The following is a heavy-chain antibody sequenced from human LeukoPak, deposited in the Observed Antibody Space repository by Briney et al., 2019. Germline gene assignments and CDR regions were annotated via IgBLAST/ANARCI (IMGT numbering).Heavy chain of an antibody. CDR3: ARGVVIAPQTFDY. D-gene: IGHD2-21*01. CDR2: INHSGST. J-gene: IGHJ4*02. CDR1: GGSLSGYY. Sequence: PSETLSLTCAVYGGSLSGYYWSWIRQPPGKGLEWIGEINHSGSTNYNPSLKSRVTISVDTSKNQFSLKLSSVTAADTAVYYCARGVVIAPQTFDYWGQGTLVTVSS. V-gene: IGHV4-34*01.